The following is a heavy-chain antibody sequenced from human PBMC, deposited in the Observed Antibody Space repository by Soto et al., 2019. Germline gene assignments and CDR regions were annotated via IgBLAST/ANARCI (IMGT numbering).Heavy chain of an antibody. CDR3: ARARNVIYSNYWEAKLYYYYYMDV. CDR1: GFTFSDYT. V-gene: IGHV3-11*01. D-gene: IGHD4-4*01. Sequence: QVQLVESGGGWVRPGGSLRLSGAASGFTFSDYTLSWIRQAPGRGLEGVSNIGISVRTIYYADSVKGRFTIPRDNAKNSLYLQMNSLRAEDTAVYYCARARNVIYSNYWEAKLYYYYYMDVWGKGTTVTVSS. CDR2: IGISVRTI. J-gene: IGHJ6*03.